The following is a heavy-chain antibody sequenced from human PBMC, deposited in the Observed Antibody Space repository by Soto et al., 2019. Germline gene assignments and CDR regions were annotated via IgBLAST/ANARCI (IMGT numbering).Heavy chain of an antibody. CDR1: GGTFSSYT. V-gene: IGHV1-69*02. Sequence: GASVKGSCKAAGGTFSSYTISWVRQTPGQGLEWMGRIIPILGIANYAQKFQGRVTITADKSTSTAYMELSSLRSEDTAVYYCARAESPVGSPSYYYYYMDVWGKGTTVTVSS. CDR3: ARAESPVGSPSYYYYYMDV. J-gene: IGHJ6*03. D-gene: IGHD3-10*01. CDR2: IIPILGIA.